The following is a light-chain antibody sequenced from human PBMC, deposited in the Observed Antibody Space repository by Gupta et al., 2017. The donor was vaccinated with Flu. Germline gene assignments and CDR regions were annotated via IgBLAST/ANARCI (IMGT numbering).Light chain of an antibody. J-gene: IGKJ1*01. Sequence: VNLGQPASSSCRTSQSRGNKGGNNYLDWFQQKPGKAPRGLIYQGSHRECGVPERFSGSGSGTDFTLKISRVEAEDVGVYYCKQVNSYPWAFGQGTKVEIK. CDR1: QSRGNKGGNNY. CDR2: QGS. CDR3: KQVNSYPWA. V-gene: IGKV2-30*01.